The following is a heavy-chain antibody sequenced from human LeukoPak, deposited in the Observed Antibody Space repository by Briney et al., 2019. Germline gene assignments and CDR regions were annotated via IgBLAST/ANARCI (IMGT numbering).Heavy chain of an antibody. CDR3: ARTSGVSAAGSPYYFDY. V-gene: IGHV1-18*01. J-gene: IGHJ4*02. CDR2: ISPYSGNT. Sequence: ASVKVSCKASVYTLHNYGISWVRQAPGQGLEWMGWISPYSGNTDYTERLQGRVTMTTDTSTTTAFMELRSLRSDDTAVYYCARTSGVSAAGSPYYFDYWGQGTLVTVSS. CDR1: VYTLHNYG. D-gene: IGHD6-13*01.